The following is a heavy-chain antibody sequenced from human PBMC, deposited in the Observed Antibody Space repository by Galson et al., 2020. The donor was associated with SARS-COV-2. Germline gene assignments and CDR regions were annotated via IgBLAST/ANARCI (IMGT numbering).Heavy chain of an antibody. D-gene: IGHD2-8*02. CDR3: AREFSSSGGYLVYYSYLDV. J-gene: IGHJ6*03. CDR2: IYTTGST. V-gene: IGHV4-4*07. CDR1: GGSISSYY. Sequence: GSLSLTCTVSGGSISSYYWSWIRQPAGKGLEWIGRIYTTGSTNYNPSLKSRVTMSVDTSKNQFSLKLSSVTAADTAVYYCAREFSSSGGYLVYYSYLDVWGKGTTVTVSS.